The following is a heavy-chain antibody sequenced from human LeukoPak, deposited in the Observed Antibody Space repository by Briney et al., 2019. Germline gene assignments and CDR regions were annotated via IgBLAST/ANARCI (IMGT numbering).Heavy chain of an antibody. Sequence: KPGESLNISCKGSGYSFTSYWIGWGRPMPGKGLEWMGIIYPGDSDTRYSPSFQGQVTISADKSISTAYLQWSSLKASDTAMYYCARHESQFLSLGDYWGQGTLVTVSS. J-gene: IGHJ4*02. CDR3: ARHESQFLSLGDY. CDR1: GYSFTSYW. CDR2: IYPGDSDT. D-gene: IGHD2-15*01. V-gene: IGHV5-51*01.